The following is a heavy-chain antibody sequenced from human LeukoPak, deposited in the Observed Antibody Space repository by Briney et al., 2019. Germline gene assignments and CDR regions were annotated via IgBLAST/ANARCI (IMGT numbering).Heavy chain of an antibody. CDR2: IDPSDSYT. CDR3: ARGAAPPLNWFDP. J-gene: IGHJ5*02. D-gene: IGHD1-26*01. CDR1: GYSFTSYW. V-gene: IGHV5-10-1*01. Sequence: GESLKISCKGSGYSFTSYWISWVRQMPGKGLEWMGKIDPSDSYTSYSPSFQGHVTISADKSISTAYLQWSSLKASDTAMYYCARGAAPPLNWFDPWGQGTLVTVSS.